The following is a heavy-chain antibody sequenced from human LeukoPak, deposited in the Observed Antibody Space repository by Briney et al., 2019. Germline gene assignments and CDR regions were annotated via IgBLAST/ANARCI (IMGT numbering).Heavy chain of an antibody. D-gene: IGHD2-21*02. CDR1: GFTFSSYS. J-gene: IGHJ4*02. CDR3: ARAFFNMVVTARTPFDY. V-gene: IGHV3-21*01. CDR2: ISSSSSYI. Sequence: GSLRLSCAASGFTFSSYSMNWVRQAPGKGLEWVSSISSSSSYIYYADSVKGRFTISRDNAKNSLYLQMNSLRAEDTAVYYCARAFFNMVVTARTPFDYWGQGTLVTVSS.